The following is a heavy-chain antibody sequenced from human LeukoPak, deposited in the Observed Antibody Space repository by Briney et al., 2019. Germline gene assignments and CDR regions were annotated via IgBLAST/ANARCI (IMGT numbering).Heavy chain of an antibody. CDR1: GYTFTGYY. V-gene: IGHV1-2*02. Sequence: ASVKVSCKASGYTFTGYYMHWVRQAPGQGLEWMGWINPNSGGTNYAQKFQGRVTMTRDTSISTAYMELSRLRSDDTAVYYCASSRHYDFWSGYWSYYYYYKDVWGKGTTVTVSS. J-gene: IGHJ6*03. CDR2: INPNSGGT. CDR3: ASSRHYDFWSGYWSYYYYYKDV. D-gene: IGHD3-3*01.